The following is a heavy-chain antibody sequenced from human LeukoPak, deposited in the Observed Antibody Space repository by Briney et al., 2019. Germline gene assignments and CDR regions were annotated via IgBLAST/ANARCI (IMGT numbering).Heavy chain of an antibody. CDR2: IIPIFGTA. V-gene: IGHV1-69*06. CDR1: GGTFISYA. Sequence: SVEVSCKASGGTFISYAISWVGQAPGQGIEWMGGIIPIFGTANYAQKFQGRVTIPADKSTSTAYMDLSSLRSEDTAVYYFARAPGYSSRDLFDLWGQGTLVTVSS. D-gene: IGHD6-13*01. CDR3: ARAPGYSSRDLFDL. J-gene: IGHJ5*02.